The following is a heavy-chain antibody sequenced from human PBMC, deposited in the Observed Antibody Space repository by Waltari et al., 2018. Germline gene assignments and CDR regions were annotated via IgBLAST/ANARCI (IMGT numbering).Heavy chain of an antibody. V-gene: IGHV4-39*01. J-gene: IGHJ5*02. D-gene: IGHD5-18*01. CDR3: ARHAPIQLWPQVWFDP. Sequence: QLQLQESGPGLVKPSETLSLTCTVSGGSISSSSYYWGWIRQPPGKGLEWIGSIYYSGSTYYHPALKGGVTISVDTAKNQFSLKLSSVTAADTAVYYCARHAPIQLWPQVWFDPWGQGTLVTVSS. CDR2: IYYSGST. CDR1: GGSISSSSYY.